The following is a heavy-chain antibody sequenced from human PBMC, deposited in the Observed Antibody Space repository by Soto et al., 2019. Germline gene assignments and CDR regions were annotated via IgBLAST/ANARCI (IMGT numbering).Heavy chain of an antibody. CDR3: AKDGAFYEQQLGNWFDP. V-gene: IGHV3-23*01. D-gene: IGHD6-13*01. J-gene: IGHJ5*02. CDR2: ISGSGGST. CDR1: GFTFSSYA. Sequence: EVQLLESGGGLVQPGGSLRLSCAASGFTFSSYAMSWVRQAPGKGLEWVSAISGSGGSTYYADSVKGRFTISRDNSKNTLYLQMNSLRAEDTAVYYCAKDGAFYEQQLGNWFDPWGQGTLVTVSS.